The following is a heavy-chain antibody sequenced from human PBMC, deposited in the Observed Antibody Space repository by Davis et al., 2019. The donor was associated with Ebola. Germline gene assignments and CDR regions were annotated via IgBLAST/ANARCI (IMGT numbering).Heavy chain of an antibody. Sequence: MPSETLSLTCAVSGGSISSSNWWSWVRQPPGKGLEWIGEIYHSGSTNYNPSLKSRVTISVDKSKNQFSLKLSSVTAADTAVYYCARRVGAGPYFDYWGQGTLVTVSS. D-gene: IGHD3-16*01. V-gene: IGHV4-4*02. CDR2: IYHSGST. CDR1: GGSISSSNW. CDR3: ARRVGAGPYFDY. J-gene: IGHJ4*02.